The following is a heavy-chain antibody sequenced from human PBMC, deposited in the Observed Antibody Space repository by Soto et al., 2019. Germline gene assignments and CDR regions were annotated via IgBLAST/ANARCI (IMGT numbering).Heavy chain of an antibody. CDR3: AKDFDVVVVLSATRGLDV. J-gene: IGHJ6*02. Sequence: QVQLVESGGGMIQPGRSLRLSCVASGFTFSNYGMHWVRQAPGKGLEWVAGISYDGGSADYVDSVKGRFTLSRDNSKNTLSLQMISLRPEDTGVYYCAKDFDVVVVLSATRGLDVWGQGTTVTVSS. V-gene: IGHV3-30*18. D-gene: IGHD2-15*01. CDR2: ISYDGGSA. CDR1: GFTFSNYG.